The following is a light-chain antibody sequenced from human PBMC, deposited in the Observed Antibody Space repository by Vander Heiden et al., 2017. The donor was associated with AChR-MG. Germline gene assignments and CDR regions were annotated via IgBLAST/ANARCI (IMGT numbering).Light chain of an antibody. Sequence: DIEMTQSPSSLSASVGDRVPTTRRASQSITNYLNWYQQQPGKAPKLLIYAASTLQSGVPSRFSGRGAGTDFTLTISSLQPEDFATYYCQQSYSSPYGFGPGTKLDIE. J-gene: IGKJ3*01. V-gene: IGKV1-39*01. CDR1: QSITNY. CDR2: AAS. CDR3: QQSYSSPYG.